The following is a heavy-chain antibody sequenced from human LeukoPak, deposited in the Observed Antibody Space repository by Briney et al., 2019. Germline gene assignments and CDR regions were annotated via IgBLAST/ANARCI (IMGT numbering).Heavy chain of an antibody. D-gene: IGHD3-9*01. V-gene: IGHV3-23*01. J-gene: IGHJ4*02. CDR2: VSGGGDDT. CDR3: AKGKTATGTLALDY. Sequence: GGSLRLSCAASGFTFSNYVMTWVRQAPGKGLEWVSAVSGGGDDTHCADSVQGRFTISRDNPKNTMYLQMNGLRAEDTAIYYCAKGKTATGTLALDYWGQGTLVTVSS. CDR1: GFTFSNYV.